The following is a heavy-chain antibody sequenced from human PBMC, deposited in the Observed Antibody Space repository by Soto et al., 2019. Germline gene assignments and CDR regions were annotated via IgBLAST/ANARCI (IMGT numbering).Heavy chain of an antibody. CDR1: GVSLGSDA. V-gene: IGHV3-64*04. Sequence: GGSMGLGCAASGVSLGSDAMQWVRQAPGKGLEYVLAISSNGGITYYADSVKGRFTISRDNSKNTLYLQMNSLRAEDTAVYYCAKEGEHSSGWANFDDWGQGT. CDR2: ISSNGGIT. J-gene: IGHJ4*02. CDR3: AKEGEHSSGWANFDD. D-gene: IGHD6-19*01.